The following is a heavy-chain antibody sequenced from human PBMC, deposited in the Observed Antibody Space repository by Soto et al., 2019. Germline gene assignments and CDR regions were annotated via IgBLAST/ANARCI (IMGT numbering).Heavy chain of an antibody. CDR1: GYTFTSYG. CDR2: ISAYNGNT. D-gene: IGHD2-15*01. CDR3: VGGFCSGGSCLNWIDP. J-gene: IGHJ5*02. Sequence: GASVKVSCKASGYTFTSYGISWVRQAPGQGLEWMGWISAYNGNTNYAQKLQGRVTFISDTSANTVSMLLSSLRSEDTAIYYCVGGFCSGGSCLNWIDPWGQGTLVTVSS. V-gene: IGHV1-18*04.